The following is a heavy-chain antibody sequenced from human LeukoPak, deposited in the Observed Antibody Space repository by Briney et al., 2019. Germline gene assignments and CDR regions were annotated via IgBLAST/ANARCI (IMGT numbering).Heavy chain of an antibody. J-gene: IGHJ4*02. D-gene: IGHD6-19*01. CDR1: GFTFSSYS. V-gene: IGHV3-21*01. Sequence: GGSLRLSCAASGFTFSSYSMNWVRQAPGKGLEWVSSISSSSSYIYYPDSVKGRFTISRDNAKNSLYLQMNSLRAEDTAVYYCARASVAVAGAEDYWGQGTLVTVSS. CDR3: ARASVAVAGAEDY. CDR2: ISSSSSYI.